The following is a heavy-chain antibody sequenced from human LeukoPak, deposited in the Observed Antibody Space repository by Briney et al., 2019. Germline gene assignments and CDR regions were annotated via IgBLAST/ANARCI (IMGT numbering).Heavy chain of an antibody. CDR2: IYYTGTT. CDR3: AREDPQTTVPEGMDV. Sequence: SETLSLTCSVSGGSISTYYWSWIRQLPGKGLEWSGYIYYTGTTNSHPSLRSRVTISVDTSRNQFSLRLSSVTAADTAVYYCAREDPQTTVPEGMDVWGHGTTVIVSS. CDR1: GGSISTYY. J-gene: IGHJ6*02. D-gene: IGHD4-17*01. V-gene: IGHV4-59*01.